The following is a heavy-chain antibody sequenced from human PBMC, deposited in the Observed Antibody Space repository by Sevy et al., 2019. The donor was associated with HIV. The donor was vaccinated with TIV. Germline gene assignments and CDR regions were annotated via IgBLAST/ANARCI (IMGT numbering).Heavy chain of an antibody. J-gene: IGHJ4*02. D-gene: IGHD2-2*01. CDR2: LSFACGRI. Sequence: GGPLRLSCVASGFTCSKYSMSWVRQTPGKGLEWVSTLSFACGRINYAHPVKGRFTMSRADSRNTFYLQMDSLRAEDTAIYYGAREGCSKPHDYWGQGTLVTVSS. V-gene: IGHV3-23*01. CDR1: GFTCSKYS. CDR3: AREGCSKPHDY.